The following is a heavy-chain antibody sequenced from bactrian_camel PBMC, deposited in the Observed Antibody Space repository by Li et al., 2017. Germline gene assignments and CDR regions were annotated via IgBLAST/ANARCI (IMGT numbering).Heavy chain of an antibody. CDR3: AKDRWGFLEDYDT. CDR2: INSGGDYT. CDR1: GFASGNYY. J-gene: IGHJ6*01. V-gene: IGHV3S40*01. D-gene: IGHD5*01. Sequence: VQLVESGGGSVRPGETLRLSCAAPGFASGNYYWSWVRQAPGKGLEWVSGINSGGDYTLYEDSVRGRFTISRDNAKNTLYLQMNSLKPEDTAMYYCAKDRWGFLEDYDTWGQGTQVTVS.